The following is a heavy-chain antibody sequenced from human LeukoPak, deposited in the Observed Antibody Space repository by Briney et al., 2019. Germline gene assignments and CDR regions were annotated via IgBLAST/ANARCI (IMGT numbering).Heavy chain of an antibody. CDR1: GFTFSSHD. D-gene: IGHD1-1*01. CDR3: ARDRALTTPFDY. J-gene: IGHJ4*02. CDR2: ISSSSNYI. Sequence: GGSLRLSCAASGFTFSSHDMNWVRQAPGKGLEWVSRISSSSNYIDHADSVKGRFTISRDNANNSLYLQMNSLRAEDTAVYYCARDRALTTPFDYWGQGTLVTVSS. V-gene: IGHV3-21*01.